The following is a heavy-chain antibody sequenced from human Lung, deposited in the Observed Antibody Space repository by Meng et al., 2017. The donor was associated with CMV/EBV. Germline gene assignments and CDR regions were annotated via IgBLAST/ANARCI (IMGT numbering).Heavy chain of an antibody. CDR3: ARVWANGEGWFDP. J-gene: IGHJ5*02. Sequence: QLQWAESGPGRVKPSGTLSLTCVGSGGSIRSSSHYWGWIRQPPGKGLEWIGNIYYSGLTSYNPSLKSRVTISVDTSKNQFSLKLSSVTAADTAVFYCARVWANGEGWFDPWGQGTLVTVSS. CDR2: IYYSGLT. CDR1: GGSIRSSSHY. D-gene: IGHD2-8*01. V-gene: IGHV4-39*07.